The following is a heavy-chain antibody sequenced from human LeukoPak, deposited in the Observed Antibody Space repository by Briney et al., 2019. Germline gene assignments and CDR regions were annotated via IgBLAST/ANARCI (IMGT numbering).Heavy chain of an antibody. CDR1: GYTFTDYY. D-gene: IGHD6-19*01. J-gene: IGHJ4*02. CDR3: ARDPYPKYSTGWYSNY. Sequence: GASVKVSCKASGYTFTDYYIHWLRQAPGHGPEWMGWIYANNGATFYAQKFQGRVMMTTDASIHTTYMELTSLRSDDTAVYYCARDPYPKYSTGWYSNYWGQGTLVTVSS. CDR2: IYANNGAT. V-gene: IGHV1-2*02.